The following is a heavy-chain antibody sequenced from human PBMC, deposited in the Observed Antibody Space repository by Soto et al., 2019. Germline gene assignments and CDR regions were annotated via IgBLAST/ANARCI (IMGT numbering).Heavy chain of an antibody. CDR2: TSFSGYT. CDR3: VRCGNPSHYATSGPGTFDK. Sequence: QVQLQESGPGLVKPSQTLSLTCTVSGDSVSGGDSYCSWIRQPPGKALEWIGYTSFSGYTSYSPSHKIRVTISVDMSTSQFSLRLTSVTDADTAIYYCVRCGNPSHYATSGPGTFDKWGQGTLVSVSS. D-gene: IGHD3-22*01. J-gene: IGHJ4*02. CDR1: GDSVSGGDSY. V-gene: IGHV4-30-4*01.